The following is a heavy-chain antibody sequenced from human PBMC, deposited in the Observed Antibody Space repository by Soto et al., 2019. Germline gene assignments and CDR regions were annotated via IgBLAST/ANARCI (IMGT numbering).Heavy chain of an antibody. CDR1: GVIYSSCA. CDR3: ARDYYRFNSGYGFSMDV. Sequence: GGSLRLSCSASGVIYSSCAMHWVRQVPGKGLEWLAVVSHDGTLYPYADSVKGRFTISRDNSKNTLYLQMNSLRAEDTAVYYCARDYYRFNSGYGFSMDVWGQGTLVTVSS. CDR2: VSHDGTLY. J-gene: IGHJ4*02. D-gene: IGHD5-12*01. V-gene: IGHV3-30*03.